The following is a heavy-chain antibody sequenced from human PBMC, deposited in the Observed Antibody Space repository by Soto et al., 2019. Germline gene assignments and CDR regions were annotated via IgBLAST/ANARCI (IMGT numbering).Heavy chain of an antibody. CDR2: IIPISGTA. J-gene: IGHJ6*02. CDR1: GGTFSSSA. D-gene: IGHD2-2*01. Sequence: QVQLVQSGAEVKKPGSSVKVSCKASGGTFSSSAIRWLRQSPGQRRQWRGVIIPISGTANYAQQFQGSVTITAVDSTSTAYMERSRLRSEDTSVYYCARSHGRSTILEIYYYYYYGMDVWGQGTTVTVSS. V-gene: IGHV1-69*01. CDR3: ARSHGRSTILEIYYYYYYGMDV.